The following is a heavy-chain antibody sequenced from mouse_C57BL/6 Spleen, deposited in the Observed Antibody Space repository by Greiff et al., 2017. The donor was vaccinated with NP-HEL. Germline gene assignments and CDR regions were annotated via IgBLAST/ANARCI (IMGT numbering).Heavy chain of an antibody. CDR2: FYPGSGSI. D-gene: IGHD1-1*01. CDR3: ARHEEYYGSKDYYAMDY. Sequence: VQLQQSGAELVKPGASVKLSCKASGYTFTEYTIHWVKQRSGQGLEWIGWFYPGSGSIKYNEKFKDKATLTADKSSSTVYMELSRWTSEDSAVYFCARHEEYYGSKDYYAMDYWGQGTSVTVSS. CDR1: GYTFTEYT. V-gene: IGHV1-62-2*01. J-gene: IGHJ4*01.